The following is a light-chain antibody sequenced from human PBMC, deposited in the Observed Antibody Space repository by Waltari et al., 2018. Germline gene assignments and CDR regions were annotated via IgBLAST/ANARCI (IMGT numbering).Light chain of an antibody. Sequence: DIVLTQTPDSLAVSLRDRPTLHCWFSPRPFFGPSGKNYLAWYQQKPGQPPKVLIYWASTREAGVPERISGSGSGAHFTLAVDSLQAEDVAVYYCQKYSSSPITFGQGTRLEI. CDR1: PRPFFGPSGKNY. CDR2: WAS. CDR3: QKYSSSPIT. V-gene: IGKV4-1*01. J-gene: IGKJ5*01.